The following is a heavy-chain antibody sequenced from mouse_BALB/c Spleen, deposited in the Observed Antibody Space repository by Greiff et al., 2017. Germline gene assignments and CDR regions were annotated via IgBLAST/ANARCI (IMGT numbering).Heavy chain of an antibody. D-gene: IGHD1-1*01. V-gene: IGHV1S22*01. CDR3: TRSGTTVRPYYFDY. CDR2: IYPGSGST. J-gene: IGHJ2*01. Sequence: LQQPGSELVRPGASVKLSCKASGYTFTSYWMHWVKQRPGQGLEWIGNIYPGSGSTNYDEKFKSKATLTVDTSSSTAYMQLSSLTSEDSAVYYCTRSGTTVRPYYFDYRGQGTTLTVSS. CDR1: GYTFTSYW.